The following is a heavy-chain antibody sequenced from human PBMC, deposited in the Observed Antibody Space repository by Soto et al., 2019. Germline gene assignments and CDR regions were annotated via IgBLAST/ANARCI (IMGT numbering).Heavy chain of an antibody. Sequence: SETLSLTCTVSGGSISSYYWSWIRQPPGKGLEWIGYIYYSGSTNYNPSLKSRVTVSVDTSKNQFSLKLSSVTAADTAVYYCARVDDFWSGRNWFDPWRQGTLVTVSS. CDR2: IYYSGST. D-gene: IGHD3-3*01. CDR3: ARVDDFWSGRNWFDP. V-gene: IGHV4-59*01. CDR1: GGSISSYY. J-gene: IGHJ5*02.